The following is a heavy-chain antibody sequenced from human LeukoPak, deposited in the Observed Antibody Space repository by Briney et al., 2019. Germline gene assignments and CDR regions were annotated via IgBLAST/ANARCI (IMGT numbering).Heavy chain of an antibody. V-gene: IGHV4-39*07. D-gene: IGHD3-9*01. Sequence: PSETLSLTCTVSGGSISSSSYYWGWIRQPPGKGLEWIGSIYYSGSTYYNPSLKSRVTISVDTSKNQFSLKLSSVTAADTAVYCCARDLLTGYPGNWFDPWGQGTLVTVSS. J-gene: IGHJ5*02. CDR1: GGSISSSSYY. CDR3: ARDLLTGYPGNWFDP. CDR2: IYYSGST.